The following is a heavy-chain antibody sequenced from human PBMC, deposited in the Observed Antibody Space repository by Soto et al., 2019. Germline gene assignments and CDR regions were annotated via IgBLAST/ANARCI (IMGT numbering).Heavy chain of an antibody. D-gene: IGHD4-17*01. J-gene: IGHJ3*02. V-gene: IGHV4-31*03. Sequence: SETLSLTCTVSGGSISSGGYYWSWIRQHPGKGLEWIGYIYYSGSTYYNPSLKSRVTISVDTSKNQFSLKLSSVTAADTAVYYCARVKAMTTVTHDAFDIWGQGTMVTVSS. CDR1: GGSISSGGYY. CDR2: IYYSGST. CDR3: ARVKAMTTVTHDAFDI.